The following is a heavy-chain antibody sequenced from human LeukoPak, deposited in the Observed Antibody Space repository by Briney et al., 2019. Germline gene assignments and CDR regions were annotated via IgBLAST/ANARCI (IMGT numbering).Heavy chain of an antibody. CDR2: ITSSSSYI. Sequence: GGSLRLSCAASGFTFSTYSMNWVRQAPGKGLEWVSSITSSSSYIYYADSVKGRFTISRDKAKNSLYLQMNSLRAEDTAVYYCARDRITYTYCYYGMDVWGQGTTVTVSS. V-gene: IGHV3-21*01. CDR1: GFTFSTYS. D-gene: IGHD1-14*01. CDR3: ARDRITYTYCYYGMDV. J-gene: IGHJ6*02.